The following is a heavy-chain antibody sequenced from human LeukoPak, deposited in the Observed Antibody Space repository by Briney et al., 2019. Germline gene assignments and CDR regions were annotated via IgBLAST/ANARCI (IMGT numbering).Heavy chain of an antibody. Sequence: GGSLRLSCAASGFTFSSYSMNWVRQAPGKGLEWVSSISSSSSYIYYADSVKGRFTISRDNAKNSLYLQMNSLRAEDTAVYYCAREVCGDYSAPPGYWGQGTLVTVSS. J-gene: IGHJ4*02. V-gene: IGHV3-21*01. CDR2: ISSSSSYI. D-gene: IGHD4-17*01. CDR1: GFTFSSYS. CDR3: AREVCGDYSAPPGY.